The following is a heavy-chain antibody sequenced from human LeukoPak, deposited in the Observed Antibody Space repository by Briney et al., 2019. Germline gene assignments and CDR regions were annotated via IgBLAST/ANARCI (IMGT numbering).Heavy chain of an antibody. Sequence: GGSLRLSCAASGFTFSSYSMNWVRQAPGKGLEWASYISSSSSTIYYADSVKGRFTISRDNAKNSLYLQMNSLRAEDTAVYYCARDGPTIFGVVITENAFDPWGQGTLVTVSS. D-gene: IGHD3-3*01. CDR3: ARDGPTIFGVVITENAFDP. CDR1: GFTFSSYS. V-gene: IGHV3-48*01. CDR2: ISSSSSTI. J-gene: IGHJ5*02.